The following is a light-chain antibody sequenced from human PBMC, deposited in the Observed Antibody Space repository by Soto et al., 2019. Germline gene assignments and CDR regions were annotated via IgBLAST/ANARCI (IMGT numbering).Light chain of an antibody. J-gene: IGKJ1*01. V-gene: IGKV3-20*01. Sequence: ETVLTQSPGTLSLSPVERATLSCRASQTVSSSYLAWYQQKPGQAPRLLIYGASSRATGIPDRFSGRGSVTDFTHTSSRLEPENVSVYYCQQYCQQYGSSPPSWTFGRGNSVEIK. CDR1: QTVSSSY. CDR3: QQYCQQYGSSPPSWT. CDR2: GAS.